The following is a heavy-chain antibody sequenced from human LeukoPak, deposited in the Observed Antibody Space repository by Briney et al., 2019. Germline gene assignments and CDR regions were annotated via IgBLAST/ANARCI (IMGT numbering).Heavy chain of an antibody. D-gene: IGHD2-15*01. J-gene: IGHJ4*02. CDR3: TVVVLAATWTLIDY. CDR2: INHSGST. Sequence: SETLSLTCAVYGGSFSGYYWSWIRQTPGEGLEWIGEINHSGSTNYNPSLKSRVTISVDTSKNQFSLKLSSVTAADTAVYYCTVVVLAATWTLIDYWGQGTLVTVSS. V-gene: IGHV4-34*01. CDR1: GGSFSGYY.